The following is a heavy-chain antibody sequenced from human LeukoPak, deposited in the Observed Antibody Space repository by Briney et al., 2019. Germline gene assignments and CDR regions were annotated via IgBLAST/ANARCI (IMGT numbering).Heavy chain of an antibody. J-gene: IGHJ4*02. CDR3: ARDVRFLAAGSYFDY. CDR2: ISSSGSTI. Sequence: GGSLRLSCAASGFTFSDYYMSWIRQAPGKGLEWVSYISSSGSTIYYADSVKGRLTISRDNAKNSLYLQMNSLRAEDTAVYYCARDVRFLAAGSYFDYWGQGTLVTVSS. D-gene: IGHD6-19*01. V-gene: IGHV3-11*01. CDR1: GFTFSDYY.